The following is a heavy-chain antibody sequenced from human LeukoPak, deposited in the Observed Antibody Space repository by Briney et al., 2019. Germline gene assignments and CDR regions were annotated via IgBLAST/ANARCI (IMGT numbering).Heavy chain of an antibody. CDR2: INHSGST. D-gene: IGHD2-21*02. CDR3: ARGGFYCGGDCYVDY. J-gene: IGHJ4*02. CDR1: GVSFNNYY. Sequence: SETLSLTCAVSGVSFNNYYWSWVRQTPGKGLEWIGEINHSGSTNYNPSLKSRVTISVDTSKNQFSLRLSSVTAADTAVYYCARGGFYCGGDCYVDYWGQGTLVTVSS. V-gene: IGHV4-34*01.